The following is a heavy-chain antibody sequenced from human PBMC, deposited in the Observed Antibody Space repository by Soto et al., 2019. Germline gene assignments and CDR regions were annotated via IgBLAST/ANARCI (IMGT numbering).Heavy chain of an antibody. Sequence: GGSLRLSCAASEFTFANAWISWVRQAPGKGLEWVGRIKSKADGGTTDYAAPVKGRFTISRDESQNTLYLQMNSLKTEDTAVYYCTSLYYGHWGQGTLVTSPQ. CDR3: TSLYYGH. V-gene: IGHV3-15*01. D-gene: IGHD4-17*01. CDR2: IKSKADGGTT. J-gene: IGHJ4*02. CDR1: EFTFANAW.